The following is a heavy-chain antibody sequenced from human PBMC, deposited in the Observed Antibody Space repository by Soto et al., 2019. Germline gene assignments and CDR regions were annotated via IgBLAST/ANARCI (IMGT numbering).Heavy chain of an antibody. CDR1: GGSISSGDYY. V-gene: IGHV4-30-4*01. CDR2: IYYSGST. CDR3: ARDRGCTNGVCYRYYYYYGMDV. J-gene: IGHJ6*02. Sequence: QVQLQESGPGLVKPSQTLSLTCTVSGGSISSGDYYWGWIRQPPGKGLGWIGYIYYSGSTYYNPSLKSRVTISVDTSKNQFSLKLRSVTAADTAVYYCARDRGCTNGVCYRYYYYYGMDVWGQGTTVTVSS. D-gene: IGHD2-8*01.